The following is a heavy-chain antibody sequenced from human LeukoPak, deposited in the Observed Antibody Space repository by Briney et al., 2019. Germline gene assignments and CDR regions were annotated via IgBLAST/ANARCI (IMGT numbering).Heavy chain of an antibody. CDR2: IDHSDSYT. CDR1: EYRFNSYW. J-gene: IGHJ5*02. D-gene: IGHD5-12*01. V-gene: IGHV5-10-1*01. Sequence: PGESLKISCKGSEYRFNSYWISWVRQMPGKGLEWMGRIDHSDSYTNYSPSFQGHVTISADKSISTVYLQWSSLKASDTAMYYCARGGRSGYDSNGFDPWGQGTLVTVCS. CDR3: ARGGRSGYDSNGFDP.